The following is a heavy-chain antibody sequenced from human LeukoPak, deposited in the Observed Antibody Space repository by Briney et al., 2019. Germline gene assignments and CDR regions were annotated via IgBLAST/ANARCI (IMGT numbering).Heavy chain of an antibody. CDR1: GGSVSSGSYY. CDR2: IYYSGST. CDR3: ARGRIAVADIDY. Sequence: SETLSLTCTVSGGSVSSGSYYWSWIRQPPGKGLEWIGYIYYSGSTNYNPSLKSRVTISVDTSKNQFSLKLGSVTAADTAVYYCARGRIAVADIDYWGQGTLVTVSS. J-gene: IGHJ4*02. D-gene: IGHD6-19*01. V-gene: IGHV4-61*01.